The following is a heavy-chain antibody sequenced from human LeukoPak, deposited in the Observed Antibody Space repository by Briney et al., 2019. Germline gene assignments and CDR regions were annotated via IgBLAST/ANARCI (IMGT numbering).Heavy chain of an antibody. Sequence: RGESLKISCKGSGYSFTSYWISWVRQMPGKGLEWMGRIDPSDSYTNYSPSFQGHVTISADKSISTAYLQWSSLKASDTAMYYCARQGGNVCGGGSCYSVNWFDPWGQGTLVTVSS. CDR3: ARQGGNVCGGGSCYSVNWFDP. J-gene: IGHJ5*02. D-gene: IGHD2-15*01. CDR1: GYSFTSYW. V-gene: IGHV5-10-1*01. CDR2: IDPSDSYT.